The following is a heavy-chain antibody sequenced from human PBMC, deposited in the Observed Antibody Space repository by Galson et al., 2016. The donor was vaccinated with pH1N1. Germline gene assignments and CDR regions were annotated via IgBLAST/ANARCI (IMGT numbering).Heavy chain of an antibody. CDR3: ANANSWNFGAFDI. CDR1: GFTFDDYG. J-gene: IGHJ3*02. V-gene: IGHV3-9*01. CDR2: ISWNSGSI. Sequence: SLRLSCAASGFTFDDYGMHWVRQNPGKGLEWVSGISWNSGSIGSADSVKGRITISRDNAKNCLYLQMNSLRAEDTALYFCANANSWNFGAFDIWGQGTKVTVSS. D-gene: IGHD1-7*01.